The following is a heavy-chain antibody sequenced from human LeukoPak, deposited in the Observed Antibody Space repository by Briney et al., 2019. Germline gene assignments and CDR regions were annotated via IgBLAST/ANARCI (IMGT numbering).Heavy chain of an antibody. CDR2: ISGSGGST. Sequence: PGGSLRLSCAASGFTFSSYAMSWVRQAPGKGLEWVSAISGSGGSTYYADSVKGRFTISRDNSKNTLYLQMNGLRAEDTAVYYCAKAHYWGLRVDMDVWGQGTTVTVSS. CDR1: GFTFSSYA. V-gene: IGHV3-23*01. J-gene: IGHJ6*02. CDR3: AKAHYWGLRVDMDV. D-gene: IGHD7-27*01.